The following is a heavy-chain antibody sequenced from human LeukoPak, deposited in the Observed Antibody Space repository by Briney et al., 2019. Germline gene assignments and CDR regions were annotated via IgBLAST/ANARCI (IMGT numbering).Heavy chain of an antibody. V-gene: IGHV3-48*04. CDR2: ISSSSSTI. CDR3: ARGLGTVTMLVDY. CDR1: GFTFSSYS. D-gene: IGHD4-11*01. Sequence: PGGSLRLSCAASGFTFSSYSMNWVRQAPGKGLEWVSYISSSSSTIYYADSVKGRFTISRDNAKNSLYLQMNSLRAEDTAVYYCARGLGTVTMLVDYWGQGTLVTVSS. J-gene: IGHJ4*02.